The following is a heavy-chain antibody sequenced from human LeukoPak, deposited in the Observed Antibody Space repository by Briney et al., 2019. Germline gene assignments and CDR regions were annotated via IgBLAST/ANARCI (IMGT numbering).Heavy chain of an antibody. Sequence: SETLSLTCTVSGYSISSGYYWGWIRQPPGKGLEWIGSIYHSGSTYYNPSLKSRVTISVDTSKNQFSLKLSSVTAADTAVYYCAAPPITMVRGNDAFDIWGQGTMVTVSS. J-gene: IGHJ3*02. D-gene: IGHD3-10*01. CDR3: AAPPITMVRGNDAFDI. CDR2: IYHSGST. CDR1: GYSISSGYY. V-gene: IGHV4-38-2*02.